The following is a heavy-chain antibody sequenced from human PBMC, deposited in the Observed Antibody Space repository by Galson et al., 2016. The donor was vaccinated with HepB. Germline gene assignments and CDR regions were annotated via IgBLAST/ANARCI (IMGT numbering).Heavy chain of an antibody. V-gene: IGHV4-39*01. CDR2: IYYSGST. CDR3: ARPNRYCSTTSCYDHAFDI. D-gene: IGHD2-2*01. Sequence: IRQPPGKGLEWIGSIYYSGSTYYNPSLRSRVTISVDRSKNQFSLKLASVTAADTAVYYCARPNRYCSTTSCYDHAFDIWGQGTMVTVSS. J-gene: IGHJ3*02.